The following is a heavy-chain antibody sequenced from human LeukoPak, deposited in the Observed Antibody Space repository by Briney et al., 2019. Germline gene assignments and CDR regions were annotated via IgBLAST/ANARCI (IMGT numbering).Heavy chain of an antibody. V-gene: IGHV1-8*01. Sequence: ASVKVSCKASGYTFTSYDIHWVRQDPGRGLDYLGWMNPNSGKTGYTQKFQGRFSMTRDTSISTAYLELNSLTSEDTAVYYCARGGGSSFGAQSYYQLSLWGQGTLVTVSS. J-gene: IGHJ4*02. CDR2: MNPNSGKT. CDR3: ARGGGSSFGAQSYYQLSL. D-gene: IGHD3-10*01. CDR1: GYTFTSYD.